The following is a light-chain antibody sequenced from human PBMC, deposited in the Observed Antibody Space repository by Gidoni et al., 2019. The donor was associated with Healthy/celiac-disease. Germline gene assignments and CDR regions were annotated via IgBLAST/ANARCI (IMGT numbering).Light chain of an antibody. V-gene: IGKV1-5*03. J-gene: IGKJ4*01. CDR2: KAS. Sequence: DIQMTQSPSTLSASVGDRVTITCRASQSISSWLAWYQQKPGKAPKLLIYKASSFESGVPSRFSGSGSGTEFTLTISSLQPDDFATYYCQQYNSFALTFGGXTKVEIK. CDR1: QSISSW. CDR3: QQYNSFALT.